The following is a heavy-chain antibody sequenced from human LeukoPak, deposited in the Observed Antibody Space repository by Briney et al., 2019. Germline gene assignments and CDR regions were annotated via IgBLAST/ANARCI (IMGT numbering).Heavy chain of an antibody. D-gene: IGHD3-3*01. V-gene: IGHV3-33*01. Sequence: GGSLRLSCAASGFTFSSYGMHWVRQAPGKGLEWVAVIWYDGSNKYYADSVKGRFTISRDNSKNTLYLQMNSLRAEDTAVYYCARGEGPYDFWSGYYYYYYGMDVWGQGTTVTVSS. CDR3: ARGEGPYDFWSGYYYYYYGMDV. CDR1: GFTFSSYG. J-gene: IGHJ6*02. CDR2: IWYDGSNK.